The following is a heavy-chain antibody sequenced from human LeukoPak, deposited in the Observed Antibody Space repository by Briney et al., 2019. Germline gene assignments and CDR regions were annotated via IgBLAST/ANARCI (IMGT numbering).Heavy chain of an antibody. D-gene: IGHD2-15*01. Sequence: GGSLRLSCAASGFTFTDYYMSWIRQAPGKGLEWVSYISSGSTIYYADSVKGRFTISRDSAKSSLYLQMNSLRAEDTAVYYCARDQTANIVVVVAAVDYWGQGTLVTVSS. CDR1: GFTFTDYY. J-gene: IGHJ4*02. V-gene: IGHV3-11*04. CDR3: ARDQTANIVVVVAAVDY. CDR2: ISSGSTI.